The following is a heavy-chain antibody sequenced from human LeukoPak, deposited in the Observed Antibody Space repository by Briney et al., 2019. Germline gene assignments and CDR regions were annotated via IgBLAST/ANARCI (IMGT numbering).Heavy chain of an antibody. CDR2: INYSGST. CDR1: GGSISPYY. V-gene: IGHV4-59*08. Sequence: PSETLSLTCTAYGGSISPYYWSWIRQPPGKGLEYIGYINYSGSTNCNPSLKSRVTMSVDTSKNQFSLKLSSVTAADTAVDYCARHGKQPYHFGYWGQGTLVTVSS. CDR3: ARHGKQPYHFGY. D-gene: IGHD6-13*01. J-gene: IGHJ4*02.